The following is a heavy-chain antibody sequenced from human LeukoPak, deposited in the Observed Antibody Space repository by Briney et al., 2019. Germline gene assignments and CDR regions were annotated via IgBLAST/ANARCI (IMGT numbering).Heavy chain of an antibody. Sequence: GGSLRLSCSASGFTFNYYAMSWVRQAPGKGLEWVSAISGNGATTHYADSVKGRFTISRDNSKNTVDLQMNSLRAEDTAVYYCAKDGDGEQRDFDYWGQGTLVIVCS. CDR2: ISGNGATT. D-gene: IGHD1/OR15-1a*01. V-gene: IGHV3-23*01. CDR3: AKDGDGEQRDFDY. CDR1: GFTFNYYA. J-gene: IGHJ4*02.